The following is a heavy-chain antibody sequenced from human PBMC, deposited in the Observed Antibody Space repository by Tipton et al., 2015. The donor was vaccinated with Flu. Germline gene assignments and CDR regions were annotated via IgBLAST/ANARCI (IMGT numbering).Heavy chain of an antibody. CDR2: SYYSGST. J-gene: IGHJ4*02. CDR3: ARDRGWPASLDY. D-gene: IGHD3-10*01. V-gene: IGHV4-59*01. CDR1: GGSISRYY. Sequence: TLSLTCTVSGGSISRYYWSWIRQAPGKGLEWIGFSYYSGSTSYNPSLQSRVTISVDTSRNQFSLNLKSVTAADTAVYYCARDRGWPASLDYWGQGILVTVSS.